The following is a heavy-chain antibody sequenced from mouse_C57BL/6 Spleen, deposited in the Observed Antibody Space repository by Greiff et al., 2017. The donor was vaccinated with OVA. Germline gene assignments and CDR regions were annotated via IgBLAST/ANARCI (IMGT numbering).Heavy chain of an antibody. J-gene: IGHJ2*01. CDR2: IYPRSGNT. Sequence: VKLVESGAELARPGASVKLSCKASGYTFTSYGISWVKQRTGQGLEWIGEIYPRSGNTYYNEKFKGKATLTADKSSSTAYMELRSLTSEDSAVYFCARKGYGYDEEYYFDYWGQGTTLTVSS. CDR3: ARKGYGYDEEYYFDY. CDR1: GYTFTSYG. D-gene: IGHD2-2*01. V-gene: IGHV1-81*01.